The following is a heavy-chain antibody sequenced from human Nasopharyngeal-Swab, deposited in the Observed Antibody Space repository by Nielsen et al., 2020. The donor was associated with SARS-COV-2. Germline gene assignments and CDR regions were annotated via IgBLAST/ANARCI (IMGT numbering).Heavy chain of an antibody. V-gene: IGHV3-23*01. CDR2: ISGSGGST. Sequence: GESLKISCAASGFTFSSYAMSWVRQAPGKGLEWVSAISGSGGSTYYADSVKGRFTISRDNSKNTLCLQMNSLRAEDTAVYYCARRGKIVATIPYYYYYYMDVWGKGTTVTVSS. CDR3: ARRGKIVATIPYYYYYYMDV. D-gene: IGHD5-12*01. J-gene: IGHJ6*03. CDR1: GFTFSSYA.